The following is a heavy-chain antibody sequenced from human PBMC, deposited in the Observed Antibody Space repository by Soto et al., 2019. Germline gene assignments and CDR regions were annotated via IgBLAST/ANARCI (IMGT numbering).Heavy chain of an antibody. CDR3: ARSPQYYTPGSSPLDY. CDR1: SYVIESGHY. CDR2: IYDSGTT. V-gene: IGHV4-38-2*01. J-gene: IGHJ3*01. Sequence: SETLSLTCVVSSYVIESGHYWGWVRQPPGKGPEWVGSIYDSGTTYYNPSLRSRVTISADTSKNQFSLSLTSVTAADTAVYYCARSPQYYTPGSSPLDYWGPGTMVTVSS. D-gene: IGHD3-3*01.